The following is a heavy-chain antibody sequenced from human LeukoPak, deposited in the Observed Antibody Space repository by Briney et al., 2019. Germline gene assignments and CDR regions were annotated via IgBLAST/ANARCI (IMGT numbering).Heavy chain of an antibody. Sequence: PGGSLRLSCAASGFTVSSNYMSWVRQAPGEGLEWVSAISGSGGSTYYADSVKGRFTISRDNSKNTLYLQMNSLRAEDTAVYYCANPAGLREADVADAFDIWGQGTMVTVSS. CDR1: GFTVSSNY. CDR3: ANPAGLREADVADAFDI. V-gene: IGHV3-23*01. J-gene: IGHJ3*02. D-gene: IGHD1-26*01. CDR2: ISGSGGST.